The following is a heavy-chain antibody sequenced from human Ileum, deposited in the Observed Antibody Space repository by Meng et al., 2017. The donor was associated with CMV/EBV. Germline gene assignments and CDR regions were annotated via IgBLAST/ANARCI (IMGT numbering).Heavy chain of an antibody. CDR2: INPSAGST. CDR3: ARRDCSGSSCYFEY. D-gene: IGHD2-2*01. CDR1: GYTFTSYY. Sequence: ASAKVSCKASGYTFTSYYIHWGRQAPGQGLEGMGIINPSAGSTTYAQRFQGRVTMTRDTSTSTIYLEVSSLTSEDAAVYYCARRDCSGSSCYFEYWRQGTLVSVS. J-gene: IGHJ4*02. V-gene: IGHV1-46*01.